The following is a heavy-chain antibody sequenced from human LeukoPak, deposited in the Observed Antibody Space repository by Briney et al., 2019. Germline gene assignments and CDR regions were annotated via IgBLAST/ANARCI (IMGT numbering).Heavy chain of an antibody. CDR2: IRSKTYGGAA. CDR1: GFTFGDYA. V-gene: IGHV3-49*04. D-gene: IGHD2-21*01. Sequence: HPGRSLRLSCAASGFTFGDYALSWVRQAPGKGLEWVGFIRSKTYGGAADYGASVRGRFTIYRDDSKSIAYLQMNSLEIEDTAVYYCARAGIAIIGRDPVDYWGQGTLVTVSS. J-gene: IGHJ4*02. CDR3: ARAGIAIIGRDPVDY.